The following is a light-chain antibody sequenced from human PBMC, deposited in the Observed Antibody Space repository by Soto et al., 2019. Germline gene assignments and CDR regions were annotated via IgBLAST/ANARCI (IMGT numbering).Light chain of an antibody. CDR2: EVS. V-gene: IGLV2-8*01. J-gene: IGLJ2*01. Sequence: QAVVTQPPSASGSPGQSVTISCTGTSSDVGGYNYVSWYQHHPGKAPRLMVYEVSKRPSGVPDRFSGSKSGNTASLTVSGLQTEDEADYYCTSYAGSLPVVFGGGTKLTVL. CDR3: TSYAGSLPVV. CDR1: SSDVGGYNY.